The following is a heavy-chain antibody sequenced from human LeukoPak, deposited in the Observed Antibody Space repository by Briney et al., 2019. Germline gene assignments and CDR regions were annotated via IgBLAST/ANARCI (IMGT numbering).Heavy chain of an antibody. V-gene: IGHV4-59*01. CDR3: ARRIGGIVVVAHYDY. Sequence: SETLSLTCTVSGGSISSYYWSWIRQPPGKGLEWIGYIYYSGSTNYNPSLKSRVTISVDTSKNQFSLKLSSVTAADTAVYYCARRIGGIVVVAHYDYWGQGTLVTVSS. J-gene: IGHJ4*02. CDR1: GGSISSYY. D-gene: IGHD3-22*01. CDR2: IYYSGST.